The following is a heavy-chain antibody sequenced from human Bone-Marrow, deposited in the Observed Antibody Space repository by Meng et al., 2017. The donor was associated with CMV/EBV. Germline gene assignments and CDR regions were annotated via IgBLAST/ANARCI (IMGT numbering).Heavy chain of an antibody. CDR1: GFTFGDYA. V-gene: IGHV3-49*04. J-gene: IGHJ4*02. Sequence: GESLKISCTASGFTFGDYAMSWVRQAPGKGLEWVGFIRIKSYGGTTEYAASVKGRFTISRDDSKSIAYLQMNSLKTEDTAVYYFTRDSTLYYYDSSGYFNYWAKGPLATFPS. D-gene: IGHD3-22*01. CDR2: IRIKSYGGTT. CDR3: TRDSTLYYYDSSGYFNY.